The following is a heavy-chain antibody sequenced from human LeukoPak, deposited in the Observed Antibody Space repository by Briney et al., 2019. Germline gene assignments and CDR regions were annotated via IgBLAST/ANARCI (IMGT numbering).Heavy chain of an antibody. CDR3: AKGGTPWLLLHYYFGY. Sequence: GGSLRLSCAASGFTFSSYAMSWVRQAPGKGLEWVSAISGSGGSTYYADSVKGRFTISRDNSKNTLYLQMNSLRAEDTAVYYCAKGGTPWLLLHYYFGYWGQGTLVTVSS. D-gene: IGHD3-22*01. J-gene: IGHJ4*02. CDR1: GFTFSSYA. CDR2: ISGSGGST. V-gene: IGHV3-23*01.